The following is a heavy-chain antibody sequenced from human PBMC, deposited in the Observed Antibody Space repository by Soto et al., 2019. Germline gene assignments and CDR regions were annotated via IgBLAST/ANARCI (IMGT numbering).Heavy chain of an antibody. J-gene: IGHJ6*03. Sequence: PSETLSLTCTVSGGSISSYYWSWIRQPPGKGLEWIGYIYYSGSTNYNPSLKRRVTISVDTSKNQFSLKLSSVTAADTAVYYCAREVIIRYYYYYMDVWGKGTTVTVSS. D-gene: IGHD3-3*01. CDR3: AREVIIRYYYYYMDV. CDR1: GGSISSYY. V-gene: IGHV4-59*01. CDR2: IYYSGST.